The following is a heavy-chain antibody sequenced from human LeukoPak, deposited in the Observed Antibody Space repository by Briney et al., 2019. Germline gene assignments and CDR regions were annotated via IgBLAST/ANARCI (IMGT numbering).Heavy chain of an antibody. V-gene: IGHV3-30-3*01. J-gene: IGHJ4*02. CDR2: ISYDGSNK. CDR1: GFTFSSYA. D-gene: IGHD4-17*01. CDR3: ARAGEGDYNFDY. Sequence: GGSLRLSCAASGFTFSSYAMHWVRQAPGKGLEWVAVISYDGSNKYYADSVKGRFTISRDNSKNTLYLQMNSLRAEDTAVYYCARAGEGDYNFDYWGQGTLVTVSS.